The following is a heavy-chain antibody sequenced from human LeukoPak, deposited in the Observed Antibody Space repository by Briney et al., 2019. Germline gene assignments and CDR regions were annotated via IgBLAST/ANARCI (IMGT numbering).Heavy chain of an antibody. J-gene: IGHJ4*02. D-gene: IGHD6-13*01. CDR3: TRDPSGSSSWHFDY. CDR1: GFTFSGSA. V-gene: IGHV3-73*01. Sequence: GGSLRLSCAASGFTFSGSAMHWVRQASGKGLEWVGRIRSKANSYATAYAASVKGRFTISRDDSKNTAYLQMNSLKTEDTAVYCCTRDPSGSSSWHFDYWGQGTLVTVSS. CDR2: IRSKANSYAT.